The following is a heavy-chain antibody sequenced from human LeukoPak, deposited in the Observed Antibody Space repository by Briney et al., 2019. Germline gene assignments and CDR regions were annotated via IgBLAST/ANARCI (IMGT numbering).Heavy chain of an antibody. CDR3: ARWAGYYGMDV. J-gene: IGHJ6*02. CDR2: ISAYNGNT. V-gene: IGHV1-18*01. Sequence: RASVKVSCKASGYTFTSYGISWVRQAPGQGLEWMGWISAYNGNTNYAQKLQGRVTMTTDASTSTAYMELRSLRSDGTAVYYCARWAGYYGMDVWGQGTTVTVSS. CDR1: GYTFTSYG.